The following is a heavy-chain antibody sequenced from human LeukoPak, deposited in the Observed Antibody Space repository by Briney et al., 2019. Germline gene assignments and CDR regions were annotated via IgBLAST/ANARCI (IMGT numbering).Heavy chain of an antibody. D-gene: IGHD2-21*01. CDR3: ARPGDLDAFDY. Sequence: ASVKVSCKASGYTFTGYYMHWGRRSPGQGLEWMGLINPNSGGTNYAQKFQGRATMTRDTTISTVYMELSRLRSDDTAVYFCARPGDLDAFDYWGQGTLVTVSS. CDR1: GYTFTGYY. J-gene: IGHJ4*02. CDR2: INPNSGGT. V-gene: IGHV1-2*02.